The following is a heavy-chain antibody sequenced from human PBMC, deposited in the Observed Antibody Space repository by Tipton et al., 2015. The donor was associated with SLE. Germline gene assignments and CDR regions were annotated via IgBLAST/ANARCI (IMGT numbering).Heavy chain of an antibody. CDR2: IYYSGST. CDR1: GGSISTSSYY. V-gene: IGHV4-39*01. Sequence: TLSLTCTVSGGSISTSSYYWGWIRQPPGKGLEWIGSIYYSGSTNYNPSLKSRVTISVDTSKNQYSLRLTSVTAADTAVYYCARQLTSGYYYEFGYWGQGMLVTVSS. D-gene: IGHD3-22*01. J-gene: IGHJ4*02. CDR3: ARQLTSGYYYEFGY.